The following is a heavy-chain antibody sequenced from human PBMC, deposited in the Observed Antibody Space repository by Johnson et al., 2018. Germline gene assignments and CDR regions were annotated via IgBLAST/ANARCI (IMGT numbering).Heavy chain of an antibody. V-gene: IGHV4-39*07. CDR2: IYYSGST. Sequence: QVQLQESGPGLVKPSETLSLTCTVSGGSISSSSYYWGWIRQPPGKGLEWIGNIYYSGSTYYNPSLKSRVPISVDTSKNQFSLKLSSVTAADTAVYYCARDRRDSSGYSGAFDIWGQGTMVTVSS. J-gene: IGHJ3*02. CDR3: ARDRRDSSGYSGAFDI. D-gene: IGHD3-22*01. CDR1: GGSISSSSYY.